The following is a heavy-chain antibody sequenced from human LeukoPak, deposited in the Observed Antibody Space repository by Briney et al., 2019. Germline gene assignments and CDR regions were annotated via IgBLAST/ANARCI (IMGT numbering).Heavy chain of an antibody. CDR3: ARDQSGEVDY. CDR2: SYHSGST. D-gene: IGHD1-26*01. CDR1: GGPISSGGYS. J-gene: IGHJ4*02. Sequence: SQTLSLTCAVSGGPISSGGYSWRWIRQPPGKGLEWIGSSYHSGSTYYNPSLKSRVTISVDGSKNQFSLKLSSVTAADTAVYYCARDQSGEVDYWGQGTLVTVSS. V-gene: IGHV4-30-2*01.